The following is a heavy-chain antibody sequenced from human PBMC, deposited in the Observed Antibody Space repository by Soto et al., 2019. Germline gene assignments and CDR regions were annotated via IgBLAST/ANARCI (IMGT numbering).Heavy chain of an antibody. V-gene: IGHV3-23*01. D-gene: IGHD3-3*01. CDR3: AKDGDFWSGYYPTPGYFDY. CDR1: GFTFSSYA. CDR2: ISGSGGST. J-gene: IGHJ4*02. Sequence: QPRGSLRLSCAASGFTFSSYAMSWVRQAPGKGLEWVSAISGSGGSTYYADSVKGRFTISRDNSKNTLFLQMNSLRAEDTAVYYCAKDGDFWSGYYPTPGYFDYWGQGTLVTVSS.